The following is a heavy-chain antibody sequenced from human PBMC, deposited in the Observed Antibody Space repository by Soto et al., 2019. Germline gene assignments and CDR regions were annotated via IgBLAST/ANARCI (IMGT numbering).Heavy chain of an antibody. Sequence: VGSLRLCCAASGFTFSGHWMSWVRQAPGKGLEWVASIKPDGSEKYYVDSVKGRFTISRDNAKNSLYLQMNSLRAEDTAVFYCPTDHGYSSAWYFDYWGQGA. D-gene: IGHD5-18*01. V-gene: IGHV3-7*01. CDR2: IKPDGSEK. CDR3: PTDHGYSSAWYFDY. CDR1: GFTFSGHW. J-gene: IGHJ4*02.